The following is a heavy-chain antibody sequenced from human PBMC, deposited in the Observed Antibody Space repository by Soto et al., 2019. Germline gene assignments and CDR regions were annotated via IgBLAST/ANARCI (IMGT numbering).Heavy chain of an antibody. CDR2: IYYSGST. Sequence: QLQLQESGPGLVKPSETLSLTCTVSGGSISSSSYYWGWIRQPPGKGLEWIGSIYYSGSTYYNPSLKRRVTISVDTSKNEFSLKLSSVTAADTAVYYCARLRGGGYSYGPLDYWGQGTLVTVSS. CDR1: GGSISSSSYY. J-gene: IGHJ4*02. CDR3: ARLRGGGYSYGPLDY. D-gene: IGHD5-18*01. V-gene: IGHV4-39*01.